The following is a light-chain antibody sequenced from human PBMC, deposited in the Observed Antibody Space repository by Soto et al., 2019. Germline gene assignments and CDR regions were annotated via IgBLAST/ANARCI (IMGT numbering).Light chain of an antibody. CDR2: KAS. CDR3: QQYNSYPYT. Sequence: DIQMTQSPSTLSASVGDRLTITCRASQSISTWLAWYQQKPGKAPKLLIYKASSLKSGVPSRFSGSGSGTEITLTISTLQPDDFEIYYCQQYNSYPYTFSQGTNLEIK. V-gene: IGKV1-5*03. CDR1: QSISTW. J-gene: IGKJ2*01.